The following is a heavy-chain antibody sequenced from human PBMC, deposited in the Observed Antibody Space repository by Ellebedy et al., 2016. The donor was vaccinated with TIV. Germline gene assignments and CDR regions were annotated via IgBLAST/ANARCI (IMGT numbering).Heavy chain of an antibody. D-gene: IGHD2-2*01. Sequence: GESLKISCAASGFIFSDYYMSWIRQPPGKGLEWVAYISNNGRTIDYADSVKGRFTISRDNAKKSLYLQMNSLRAEDTAVYYCAREDIVVVRDAMDVWGQGTTVTVSS. CDR2: ISNNGRTI. CDR3: AREDIVVVRDAMDV. V-gene: IGHV3-11*04. J-gene: IGHJ6*02. CDR1: GFIFSDYY.